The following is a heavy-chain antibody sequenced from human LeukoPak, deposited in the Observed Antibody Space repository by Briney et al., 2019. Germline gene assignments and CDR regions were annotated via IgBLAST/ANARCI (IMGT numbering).Heavy chain of an antibody. Sequence: SETLSLTCTVSGDTFSSYYWNWFRQPAGKGLEWIGRLYASGTTSYNPSLESRVSMSLDTSKNQFSLKLNSVTAADTAVYYCARATYSGDTSYVFDYWVQGTLVSVSS. CDR3: ARATYSGDTSYVFDY. CDR2: LYASGTT. J-gene: IGHJ4*02. D-gene: IGHD1-26*01. V-gene: IGHV4-4*07. CDR1: GDTFSSYY.